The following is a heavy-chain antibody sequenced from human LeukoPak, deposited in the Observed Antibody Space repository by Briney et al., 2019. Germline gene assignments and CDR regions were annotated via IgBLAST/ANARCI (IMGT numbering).Heavy chain of an antibody. V-gene: IGHV4-31*11. CDR3: AKERITGTTSIDY. CDR1: GGSISSGGYY. Sequence: SETLSLTCAVSGGSISSGGYYWSWIRQHPGKGLEWIGYIYYSGSTYYNPSLKSRVTISVDTSKNQFSLKLSSVTAADTAVYYCAKERITGTTSIDYWGQGTLVTVSS. J-gene: IGHJ4*02. D-gene: IGHD1-7*01. CDR2: IYYSGST.